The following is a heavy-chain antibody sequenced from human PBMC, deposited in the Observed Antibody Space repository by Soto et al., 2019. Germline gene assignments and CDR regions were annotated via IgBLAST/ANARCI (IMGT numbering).Heavy chain of an antibody. CDR1: GFTFSTYA. J-gene: IGHJ4*02. CDR2: ISGSGDST. CDR3: ARDIVGATGPVDY. D-gene: IGHD1-26*01. Sequence: GGSLRLSCAASGFTFSTYAMNWVRQAPGKGLEWVSGISGSGDSTYYADSVKGRFTVSRDNSKNTLYLQMNSLRAEDTAVYYCARDIVGATGPVDYWGQGTLVTVPQ. V-gene: IGHV3-23*01.